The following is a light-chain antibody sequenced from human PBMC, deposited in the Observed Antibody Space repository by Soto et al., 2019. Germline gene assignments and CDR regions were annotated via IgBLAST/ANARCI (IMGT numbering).Light chain of an antibody. CDR2: HVT. Sequence: QSALTQPASVSGSLGQSITISCSGTSSDVGAYNYVSWYQQYPGKAPKLMIYHVTDRPSGVSNRFSGSKSGNTASLTISGLQAEDEADYYCCSYTTGNTFVFGTGTKVTVL. J-gene: IGLJ1*01. CDR1: SSDVGAYNY. V-gene: IGLV2-14*01. CDR3: CSYTTGNTFV.